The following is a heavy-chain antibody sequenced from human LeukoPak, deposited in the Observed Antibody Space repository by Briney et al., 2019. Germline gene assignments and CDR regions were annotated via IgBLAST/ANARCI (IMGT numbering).Heavy chain of an antibody. Sequence: PGGSLRLSCAASGFTFSSYSMNWVRQAPGKGLEWVSSISSSSSYIYYADSVKGRFTISRDNAKNSLCLQMNSLRAEDTAVYCCAKDGYFDWLGSYYYYGMDVWGQGTTVTVSS. J-gene: IGHJ6*02. CDR1: GFTFSSYS. CDR3: AKDGYFDWLGSYYYYGMDV. CDR2: ISSSSSYI. D-gene: IGHD3-9*01. V-gene: IGHV3-21*01.